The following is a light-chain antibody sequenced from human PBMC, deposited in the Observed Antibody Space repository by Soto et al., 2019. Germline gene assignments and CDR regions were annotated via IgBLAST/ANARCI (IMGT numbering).Light chain of an antibody. V-gene: IGLV4-69*02. J-gene: IGLJ2*01. CDR3: QTLDTGNHVV. CDR2: LKSDGSH. Sequence: QPVLTQSPSASASLGASVKLTCTLSSGHRNYAIAWHQQQSEKGPRYLMKLKSDGSHTKGDGIPDRFSGSSSGAERYLTISSLQSEDEADYYCQTLDTGNHVVFGGGTKLTVL. CDR1: SGHRNYA.